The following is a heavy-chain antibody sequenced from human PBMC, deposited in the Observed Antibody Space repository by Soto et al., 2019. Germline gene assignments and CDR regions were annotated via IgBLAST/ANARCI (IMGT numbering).Heavy chain of an antibody. CDR2: VSASGLNT. J-gene: IGHJ4*02. D-gene: IGHD3-10*01. CDR1: GFTFSTYA. V-gene: IGHV3-23*01. CDR3: AKAGITTALSNY. Sequence: GGSLRLSCAASGFTFSTYAMAWVRQAPGKGLEWVSGVSASGLNTDYADPVKGRFYISRDNSKNTLYLQMNSLRAEDTAVYYCAKAGITTALSNYWGQGTLVTVSS.